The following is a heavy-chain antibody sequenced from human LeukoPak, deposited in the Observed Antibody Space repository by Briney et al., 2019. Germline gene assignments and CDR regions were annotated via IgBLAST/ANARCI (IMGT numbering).Heavy chain of an antibody. V-gene: IGHV3-23*01. D-gene: IGHD6-19*01. CDR3: AKPPYSSGWYH. J-gene: IGHJ5*02. CDR2: ISGSGGST. CDR1: GFTFSNYA. Sequence: GGSLRLSCAASGFTFSNYAMSWVRQAPGKGLEGVSAISGSGGSTYYADSVKGRFTISRDNSKNTLYLQMNSLRAEDTAVYYCAKPPYSSGWYHWGQGTLVTVSS.